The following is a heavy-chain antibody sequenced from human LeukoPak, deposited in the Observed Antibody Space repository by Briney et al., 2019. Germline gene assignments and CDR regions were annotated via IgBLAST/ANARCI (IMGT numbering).Heavy chain of an antibody. Sequence: ASVKVSCKASGYAFTSYYMHWVRQAPGQGLEWMGIINPSGGSTSLAQKFQGRITMTRDTSTSTAYMELSSLRSEDTAVYYCAREDCTSPTCFVDYWGQGTLVTVSS. J-gene: IGHJ4*02. CDR2: INPSGGST. V-gene: IGHV1-46*01. CDR1: GYAFTSYY. D-gene: IGHD2-2*01. CDR3: AREDCTSPTCFVDY.